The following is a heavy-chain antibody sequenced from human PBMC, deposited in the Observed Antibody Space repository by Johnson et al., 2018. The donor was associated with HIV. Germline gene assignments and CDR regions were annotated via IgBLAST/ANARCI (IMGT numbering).Heavy chain of an antibody. Sequence: VQLVESGGGVVRPGGSLRVSCVASGFTFDEYGMSWVRQAPGKGLEWVSGIKWNGGSTGYADPAKGRFPISRDNAKKSLYLQMNSLRAEDTALYYCARAKTFCGGDCYSNAFDNWGQGTMVTVSS. D-gene: IGHD2-21*02. CDR3: ARAKTFCGGDCYSNAFDN. CDR2: IKWNGGST. V-gene: IGHV3-20*04. J-gene: IGHJ3*02. CDR1: GFTFDEYG.